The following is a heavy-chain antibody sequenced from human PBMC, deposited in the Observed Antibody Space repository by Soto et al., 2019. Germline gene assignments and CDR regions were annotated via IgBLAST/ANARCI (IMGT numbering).Heavy chain of an antibody. J-gene: IGHJ3*02. D-gene: IGHD3-22*01. CDR2: ISYDGSNK. V-gene: IGHV3-30-3*01. CDR1: GFTFSSYA. Sequence: SGGSLRLSCAASGFTFSSYAMHWVRQAPGKGLEWVAVISYDGSNKYYADSVKGRFTISRDNSKNTLYLQMNSLRAEDTAVYYCARIRHYYDSSGYYFKAYAFDIWGQGTMVTVSS. CDR3: ARIRHYYDSSGYYFKAYAFDI.